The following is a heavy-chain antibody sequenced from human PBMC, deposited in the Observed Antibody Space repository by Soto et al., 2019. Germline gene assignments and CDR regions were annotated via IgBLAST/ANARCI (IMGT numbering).Heavy chain of an antibody. D-gene: IGHD3-3*01. CDR2: IYYSGST. CDR1: GGSISSYY. Sequence: SETLSLTCTVSGGSISSYYWSWIRQPPGKGLEWIGYIYYSGSTNYNPSLKSRVTISVDTSKNQFSLKLSSVTAADTAVYYCGRAIPTPVLRFLEWSPFYFDYWGQGTLVTVSS. V-gene: IGHV4-59*01. CDR3: GRAIPTPVLRFLEWSPFYFDY. J-gene: IGHJ4*02.